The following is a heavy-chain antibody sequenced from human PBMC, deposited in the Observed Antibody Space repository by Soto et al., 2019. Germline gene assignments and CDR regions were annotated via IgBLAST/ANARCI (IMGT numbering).Heavy chain of an antibody. CDR3: ARGGIEYSSSSGQGYYYYYMDV. CDR1: SGSISSSNW. Sequence: SETLSLTCAVSSGSISSSNWWSWVRQPPGKGLEWIGEIYHSGSTNYNPSLKSRVTISVDKSKNQFSLKLSSVTAADTAVYYCARGGIEYSSSSGQGYYYYYMDVWGKGTTVTVS. J-gene: IGHJ6*03. V-gene: IGHV4-4*02. D-gene: IGHD6-6*01. CDR2: IYHSGST.